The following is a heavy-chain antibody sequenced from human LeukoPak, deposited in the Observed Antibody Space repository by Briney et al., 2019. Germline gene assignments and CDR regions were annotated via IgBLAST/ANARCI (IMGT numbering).Heavy chain of an antibody. D-gene: IGHD5-12*01. J-gene: IGHJ6*03. CDR3: ARGGPLQWLRHDYYYMDV. V-gene: IGHV7-4-1*02. CDR1: GYTFTSYA. Sequence: ASVKVSCKASGYTFTSYAMNWVRQAPGQGLEWMGWINTNTGNPTYAQGFTGRFVFSLDTSVSTAYLQISSLKAEDTAVYYCARGGPLQWLRHDYYYMDVWGKGTTVTVSS. CDR2: INTNTGNP.